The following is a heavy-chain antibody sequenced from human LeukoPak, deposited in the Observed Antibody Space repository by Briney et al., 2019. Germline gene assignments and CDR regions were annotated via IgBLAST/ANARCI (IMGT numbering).Heavy chain of an antibody. D-gene: IGHD2-2*01. Sequence: GGSLRLSCAASGFTFSSYAMSWVRQAPGKGLEWVSAISGSGGSTYYADSVKGRFTISRDNSKNTLYLQMSSLRAEDTAVYYCAKGRFLGDIVVVPAAIDYWGQGTLVTVSS. CDR2: ISGSGGST. J-gene: IGHJ4*02. CDR1: GFTFSSYA. CDR3: AKGRFLGDIVVVPAAIDY. V-gene: IGHV3-23*01.